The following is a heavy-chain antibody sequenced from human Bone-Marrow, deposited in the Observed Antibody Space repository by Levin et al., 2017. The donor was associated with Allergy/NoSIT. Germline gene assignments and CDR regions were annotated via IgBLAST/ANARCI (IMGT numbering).Heavy chain of an antibody. CDR2: ISASGGST. CDR3: AKGPFSSSSRGYYFDY. V-gene: IGHV3-23*01. Sequence: LSLTCAASGFTFPTYALSWVRQAPGKGLEWVSVISASGGSTDYADSVKGRFTISRDNSKNTLYLQMNSLRADDTAVYYCAKGPFSSSSRGYYFDYWGQGTLVTVSS. D-gene: IGHD6-6*01. J-gene: IGHJ4*02. CDR1: GFTFPTYA.